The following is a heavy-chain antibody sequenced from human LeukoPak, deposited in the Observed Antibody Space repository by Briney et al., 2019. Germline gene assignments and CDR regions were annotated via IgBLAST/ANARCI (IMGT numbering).Heavy chain of an antibody. V-gene: IGHV3-23*01. J-gene: IGHJ6*02. D-gene: IGHD3-22*01. CDR3: ARVTSSGYYYYGMDV. CDR1: GFTFSNYA. CDR2: IRTSGDNT. Sequence: GGSLRLSCEASGFTFSNYAMSWVRQAPGKGLEWVSTIRTSGDNTYYADSVKGRFTISRDNSKNTLYLQMNSLRAEDTAVYYCARVTSSGYYYYGMDVWGQGTTVTVSS.